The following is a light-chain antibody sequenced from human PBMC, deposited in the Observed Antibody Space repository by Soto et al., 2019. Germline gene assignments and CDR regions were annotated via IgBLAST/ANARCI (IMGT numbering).Light chain of an antibody. V-gene: IGKV1-39*01. CDR2: AAS. CDR1: QSIKSY. J-gene: IGKJ5*01. CDR3: QQSYSNPIT. Sequence: INMTQSPSSLSPPVGNRFPITCRASQSIKSYLNWYQQEPGKAPKFLIYAASSLQSGVPSRFSGSGSGTDFTLTISSLQPEDVETYYCQQSYSNPITFGQGTRLEIK.